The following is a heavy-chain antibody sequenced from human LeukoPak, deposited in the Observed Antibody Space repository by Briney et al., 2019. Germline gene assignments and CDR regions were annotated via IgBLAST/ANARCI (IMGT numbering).Heavy chain of an antibody. CDR2: ISWNSGSI. CDR1: GFTFDDYA. Sequence: GGSLRLSCVASGFTFDDYAMHWVRQAPGKGLEWVLGISWNSGSIGYADSVKGRFTISRDNAENSLYLQMNSLRAEDTALYYCAKASYNYYGMDVWGQGTTVTVSS. V-gene: IGHV3-9*01. CDR3: AKASYNYYGMDV. J-gene: IGHJ6*02.